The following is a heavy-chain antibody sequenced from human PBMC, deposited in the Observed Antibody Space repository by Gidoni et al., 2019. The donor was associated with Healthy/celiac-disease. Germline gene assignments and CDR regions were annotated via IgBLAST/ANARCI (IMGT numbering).Heavy chain of an antibody. D-gene: IGHD3-3*02. CDR1: GFTLTPAR. CDR3: AKAVLGSSFKYYYYYGMGV. Sequence: QLQLAASGGGVVQPGRSLSASCSAPGFTLTPARLPWVRQAPRKGLEWVAVISYDGSNEYYADSVNGRFTISRDNSKNTLYLQMNSLRAEDTAVYYCAKAVLGSSFKYYYYYGMGVWGQGTTVTV. CDR2: ISYDGSNE. J-gene: IGHJ6*02. V-gene: IGHV3-30*18.